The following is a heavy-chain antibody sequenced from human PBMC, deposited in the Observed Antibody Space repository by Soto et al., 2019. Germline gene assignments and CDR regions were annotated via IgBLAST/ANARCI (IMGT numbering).Heavy chain of an antibody. J-gene: IGHJ4*02. D-gene: IGHD3-16*01. CDR1: GFIFSTSGSAFSRYA. V-gene: IGHV3-23*01. CDR2: ISGSGVRT. Sequence: GGSLRLSCAASGFIFSTSGSAFSRYAMTWFRQTPGKALEWVSSISGSGVRTYYSDSVRGRFTISRDNSKDRLYLEMNSVRAEDTAVYYCATPAYDYWGQGXLVTVHS. CDR3: ATPAYDY.